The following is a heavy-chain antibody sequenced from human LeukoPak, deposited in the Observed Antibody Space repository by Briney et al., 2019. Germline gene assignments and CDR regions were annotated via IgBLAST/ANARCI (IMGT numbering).Heavy chain of an antibody. V-gene: IGHV3-23*01. D-gene: IGHD1-14*01. CDR2: ISGSGGST. CDR1: GFTFSSYA. Sequence: QPGGSLRLSCAASGFTFSSYAMSWVRQAPGKGLEWVSAISGSGGSTYYADSVKGRFTISRDSSKNTLYLQMNSLRAEDTAVYYCAKEKPGRIRKSNYFDYWGQGTLVTVSS. J-gene: IGHJ4*02. CDR3: AKEKPGRIRKSNYFDY.